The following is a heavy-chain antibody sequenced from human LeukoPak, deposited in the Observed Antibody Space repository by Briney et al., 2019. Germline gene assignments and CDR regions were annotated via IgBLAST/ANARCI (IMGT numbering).Heavy chain of an antibody. V-gene: IGHV3-7*01. CDR2: IKQDGSEK. Sequence: GGSLRLSCAASGFTFSNYWMTWVRQAPGKGLEWVANIKQDGSEKYYVDSVKGRFTISRDNAKNSLYLQMNSLRAEDTAVYYCAREGYYFDYWGQGTLVTVSS. J-gene: IGHJ4*02. CDR3: AREGYYFDY. CDR1: GFTFSNYW.